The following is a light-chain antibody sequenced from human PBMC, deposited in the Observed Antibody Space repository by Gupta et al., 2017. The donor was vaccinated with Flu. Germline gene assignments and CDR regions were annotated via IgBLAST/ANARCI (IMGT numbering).Light chain of an antibody. CDR3: QQYGSSFYT. Sequence: ELVLPQSPGTLSLSPGERATLSCRASQSVSSGYLAWYQQKPGQAPRLLIYGASSRATGIPDRFSGSGSGTDFTLTISRLEPEDFAVYYCQQYGSSFYTFGQGTKLDIK. V-gene: IGKV3-20*01. CDR2: GAS. CDR1: QSVSSGY. J-gene: IGKJ2*01.